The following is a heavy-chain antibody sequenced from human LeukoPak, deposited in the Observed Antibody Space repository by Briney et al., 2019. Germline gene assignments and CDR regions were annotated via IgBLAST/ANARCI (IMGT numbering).Heavy chain of an antibody. Sequence: GGSLRLSCAASGFTFSSYSMNWVRQAPGKGLEWVSSFSSSSSYIYYADSVKGRFTISRDNAKNSLYLQMNRLRAEDTAVYYCARDSRITIFGVAHRDWFDPWGQGTLVTVSS. CDR2: FSSSSSYI. V-gene: IGHV3-21*01. CDR1: GFTFSSYS. D-gene: IGHD3-3*01. J-gene: IGHJ5*02. CDR3: ARDSRITIFGVAHRDWFDP.